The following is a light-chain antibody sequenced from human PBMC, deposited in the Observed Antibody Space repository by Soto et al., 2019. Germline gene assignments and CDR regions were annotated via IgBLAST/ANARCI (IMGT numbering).Light chain of an antibody. Sequence: DIQMTKYPSSLSASVGDRVTITCRASQSISSYLNWYQQKPGKAPKLLIYAASSLQGGVPSRFSGSGSGTDFTLTISSLQREDCAIYYCQQSSSTVLTFGGGTRLEIK. CDR2: AAS. J-gene: IGKJ5*01. V-gene: IGKV1-39*01. CDR3: QQSSSTVLT. CDR1: QSISSY.